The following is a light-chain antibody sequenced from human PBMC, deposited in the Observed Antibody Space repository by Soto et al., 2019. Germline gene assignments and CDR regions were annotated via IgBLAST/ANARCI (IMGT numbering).Light chain of an antibody. J-gene: IGKJ1*01. Sequence: EIQMTQSPSTLSGSVGDGVNIXCRASQTISSCLAWYQQKPGKAPKLLIYAASTLKSGGPSRFSGSGSVTEFTRTISSLQPDDFATYYGQHYNSYSEAFGQGTKVDIK. CDR2: AAS. CDR3: QHYNSYSEA. V-gene: IGKV1-5*03. CDR1: QTISSC.